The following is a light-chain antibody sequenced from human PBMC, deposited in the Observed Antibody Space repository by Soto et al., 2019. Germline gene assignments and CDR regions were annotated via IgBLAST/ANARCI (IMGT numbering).Light chain of an antibody. CDR2: DAS. CDR1: QSVSSY. J-gene: IGKJ4*01. Sequence: EIVFTQSPGTLSLSPGERATLSCRASQSVSSYLAWYQQKPGQAPRLLIYDASNRATGIPARFSGSGSGTDFTLTISSLEPEDFAVYYCQQRSNLLTFGGGTTGDIK. CDR3: QQRSNLLT. V-gene: IGKV3-11*01.